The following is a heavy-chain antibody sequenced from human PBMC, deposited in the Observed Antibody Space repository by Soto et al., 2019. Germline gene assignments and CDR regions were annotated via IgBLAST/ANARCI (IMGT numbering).Heavy chain of an antibody. CDR1: GYTFTSYD. CDR2: MNPNSGNT. CDR3: ARKEEGCSGGSCFPKINWFDP. V-gene: IGHV1-8*01. Sequence: QVQLVQSGAEVKKPGASVKVSCKASGYTFTSYDINWVRQATGQGLEWMGWMNPNSGNTGYAQKFQGRVTMTRNTSISTAYMELSSLRSEDTAVYYCARKEEGCSGGSCFPKINWFDPWGQGTLVTVSS. J-gene: IGHJ5*02. D-gene: IGHD2-15*01.